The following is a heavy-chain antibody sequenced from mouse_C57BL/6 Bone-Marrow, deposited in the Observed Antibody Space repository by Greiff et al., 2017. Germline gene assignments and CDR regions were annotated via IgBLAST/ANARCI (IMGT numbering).Heavy chain of an antibody. V-gene: IGHV2-2*01. CDR2: IWSGGST. CDR1: GFSLTSYG. CDR3: ARDYYGSSYYFDY. J-gene: IGHJ2*01. D-gene: IGHD1-1*01. Sequence: VQLQQSGPGLVQPSQSLSITSTVSGFSLTSYGVHWVRQSPGKGLEWLGVIWSGGSTDYNAAFISRLSISKDNSKSQVFFKMNSLQADDTAIYYCARDYYGSSYYFDYWGQGTTLTVSS.